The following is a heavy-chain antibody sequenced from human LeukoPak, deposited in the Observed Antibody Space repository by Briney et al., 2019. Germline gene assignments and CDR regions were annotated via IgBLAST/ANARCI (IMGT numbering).Heavy chain of an antibody. J-gene: IGHJ4*02. Sequence: GGSLRLSCAASGFAFSSYAMHWVRQAPGKGLEWVAVISYDGSNKYYADSVKGRFTISRDNSKNTLYLQMNSLRAEDTAVYYCARGESSSGWYGGGLGYWGQGTLVTVSS. V-gene: IGHV3-30-3*01. D-gene: IGHD6-19*01. CDR2: ISYDGSNK. CDR1: GFAFSSYA. CDR3: ARGESSSGWYGGGLGY.